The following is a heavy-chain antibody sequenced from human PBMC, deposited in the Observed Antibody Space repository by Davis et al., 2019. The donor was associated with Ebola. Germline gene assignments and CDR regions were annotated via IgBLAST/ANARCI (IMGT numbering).Heavy chain of an antibody. Sequence: GESLKISCAASGFTFSGSAMHWVRQASGKGLEWVGRIRSKANSYATAYAASVKGRFTISRDDSKNTAYLQMNSLKTEDTAVYYCTSSAVAGTYDYRGQGTLVTVSS. CDR1: GFTFSGSA. J-gene: IGHJ4*02. D-gene: IGHD6-19*01. CDR2: IRSKANSYAT. V-gene: IGHV3-73*01. CDR3: TSSAVAGTYDY.